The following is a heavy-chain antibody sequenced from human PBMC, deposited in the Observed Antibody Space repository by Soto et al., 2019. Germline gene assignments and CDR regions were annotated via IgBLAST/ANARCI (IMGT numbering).Heavy chain of an antibody. CDR1: GGSFSGYY. D-gene: IGHD3-22*01. CDR3: ARGGSSGPFDY. Sequence: PSETLSLTCAAYGGSFSGYYWSWIRQPPGKGLEWIGEINRSGSTNYNPSLKSRVTISVDTSKNQFSLKLSSVTAAATAVYYCARGGSSGPFDYWGQGTLGTVSS. V-gene: IGHV4-34*01. J-gene: IGHJ4*02. CDR2: INRSGST.